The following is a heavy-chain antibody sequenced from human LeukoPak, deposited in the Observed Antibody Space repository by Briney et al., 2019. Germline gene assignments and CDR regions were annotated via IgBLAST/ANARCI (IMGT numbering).Heavy chain of an antibody. CDR3: ARGFLGTGYFDY. J-gene: IGHJ4*03. D-gene: IGHD7-27*01. V-gene: IGHV3-64*01. CDR1: GFSFSRYA. Sequence: GGSLRLSRLASGFSFSRYAMFWVRQAPGKGLDYVSAISGTGDSTYYANSVKGRFTISRDNSKNTLYLQMGSLRAEDMAVYYCARGFLGTGYFDYWGQGTLVTVSS. CDR2: ISGTGDST.